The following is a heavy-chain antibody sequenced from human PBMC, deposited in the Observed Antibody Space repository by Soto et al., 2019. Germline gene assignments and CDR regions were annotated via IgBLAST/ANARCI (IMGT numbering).Heavy chain of an antibody. D-gene: IGHD2-2*01. CDR1: GGSISSGGYY. CDR3: ARETRVGVPAATYYYYGMDV. Sequence: SETLSLTCTVSGGSISSGGYYWSWIRQHPGKGLEWIGYIYYSGSTYHNPSLKSRVTISVDTSKNQFSLKLSSVTAADTAVYYCARETRVGVPAATYYYYGMDVWGQGTTVT. J-gene: IGHJ6*02. CDR2: IYYSGST. V-gene: IGHV4-31*03.